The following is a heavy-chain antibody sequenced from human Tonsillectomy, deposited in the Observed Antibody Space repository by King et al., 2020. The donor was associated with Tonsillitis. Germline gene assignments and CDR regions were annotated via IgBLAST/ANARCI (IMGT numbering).Heavy chain of an antibody. CDR3: ARGPRGSYFAFDI. D-gene: IGHD1-26*01. CDR2: INHSGST. Sequence: VQLQQWGAGLLKPSETLSLTCAVYGGSFSGYYWSWIRQPPGKGLEWIGEINHSGSTNYNPSLKSRVTISVDTSKNQFSLKLSSVTAADTAVYYCARGPRGSYFAFDIWGQGTMVTVSS. J-gene: IGHJ3*02. V-gene: IGHV4-34*01. CDR1: GGSFSGYY.